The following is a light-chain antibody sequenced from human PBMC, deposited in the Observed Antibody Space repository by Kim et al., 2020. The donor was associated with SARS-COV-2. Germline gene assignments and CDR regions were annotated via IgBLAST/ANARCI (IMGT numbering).Light chain of an antibody. CDR3: QQYGDYRWT. CDR1: QRVDSNY. Sequence: SPGERTTLSCRASQRVDSNYLAWYQQKPGQTPRLLIHASSTRATGIPDRFSGSGSGTDFTLTISRLEPEDFAVYYCQQYGDYRWTFGQGTKVEIK. V-gene: IGKV3-20*01. J-gene: IGKJ1*01. CDR2: ASS.